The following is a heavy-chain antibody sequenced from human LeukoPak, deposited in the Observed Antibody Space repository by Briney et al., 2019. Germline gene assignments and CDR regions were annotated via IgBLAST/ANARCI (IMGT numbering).Heavy chain of an antibody. V-gene: IGHV4-39*01. D-gene: IGHD4-23*01. J-gene: IGHJ6*02. CDR3: ARHRTPNVVGYYYGMDV. Sequence: PSETLSLTCTVSGGSISSSSYYWGWIRQPPGKGLEWIGSIYYSGSTYYNPSLKSRVTISVDTSKNQFSLKLSSVTAADTAVYYCARHRTPNVVGYYYGMDVWGQGTTVTVSS. CDR2: IYYSGST. CDR1: GGSISSSSYY.